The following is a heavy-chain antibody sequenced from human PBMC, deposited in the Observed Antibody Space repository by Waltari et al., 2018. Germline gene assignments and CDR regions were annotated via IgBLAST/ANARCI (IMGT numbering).Heavy chain of an antibody. CDR3: ARAREHSSDFWNGYSYYFDQ. J-gene: IGHJ4*02. V-gene: IGHV3-11*01. D-gene: IGHD3-3*01. CDR2: RNSGGRAI. CDR1: GFRFSDYY. Sequence: QVQLVESGGGLVKPGGSLRLSCAASGFRFSDYYMNWLRQAPGKGLEWVSYRNSGGRAIHYADSVKGRFTISWDNAKNSLYLQMNSLSADDTAIYYCARAREHSSDFWNGYSYYFDQWGQGTLVTVSS.